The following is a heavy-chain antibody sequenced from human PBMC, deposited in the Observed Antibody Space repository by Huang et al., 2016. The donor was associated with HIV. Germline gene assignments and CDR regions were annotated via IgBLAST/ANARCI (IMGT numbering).Heavy chain of an antibody. V-gene: IGHV4-59*01. CDR1: GVSINGYY. CDR3: ARSTWRYSSGSRQNYLDH. CDR2: ISYSGNT. Sequence: QVQLQESGPGLVKSSETLSLTCAVFGVSINGYYWSWIRQPPGKGLEWIGYISYSGNTNYTPYLRSRISMSLDTSKKHFSLNLRSVTAADTAIYYGARSTWRYSSGSRQNYLDHWGQGTLVTVSS. D-gene: IGHD3-22*01. J-gene: IGHJ4*02.